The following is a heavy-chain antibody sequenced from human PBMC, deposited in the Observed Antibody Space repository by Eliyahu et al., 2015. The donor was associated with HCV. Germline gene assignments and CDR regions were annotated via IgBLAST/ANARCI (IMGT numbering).Heavy chain of an antibody. J-gene: IGHJ4*02. CDR2: IYWDDDK. CDR1: GFSLSTSGVG. CDR3: AHRRAGYSSSWFGGPDFDY. V-gene: IGHV2-5*02. Sequence: QITLKESGPTLVKPTQTLTLTCTFSGFSLSTSGVGVGWIRQPPGKALEWLALIYWDDDKRYRPTPKSRLTITKDTSKNQVVLTMTNMDPVDTATYYCAHRRAGYSSSWFGGPDFDYWGQGTLVTVSS. D-gene: IGHD6-13*01.